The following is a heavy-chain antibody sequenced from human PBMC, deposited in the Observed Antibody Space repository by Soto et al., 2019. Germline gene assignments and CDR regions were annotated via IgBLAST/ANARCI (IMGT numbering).Heavy chain of an antibody. CDR2: IYYSGST. Sequence: SETLSLTCTVSGGSISSSSYHWGWIRQPPGKGLEWIGSIYYSGSTYYNPSLKSRVTISVDTSKNQFSLKLSSVTAADTAVYYCARHGYYYGSGSYQYGMDVWGQGTTVTVSS. CDR3: ARHGYYYGSGSYQYGMDV. V-gene: IGHV4-39*01. D-gene: IGHD3-10*01. J-gene: IGHJ6*02. CDR1: GGSISSSSYH.